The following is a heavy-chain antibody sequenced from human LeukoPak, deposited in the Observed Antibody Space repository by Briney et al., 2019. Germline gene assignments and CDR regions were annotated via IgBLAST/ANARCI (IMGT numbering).Heavy chain of an antibody. CDR1: GVMFPSYW. J-gene: IGHJ4*02. D-gene: IGHD3-3*01. CDR2: IKSKTDGGTT. V-gene: IGHV3-15*01. CDR3: TTDRPGYYARFDY. Sequence: GGSLRLSCAASGVMFPSYWMSWVRQAPGKGLEWVGRIKSKTDGGTTDYAAPVKGRFTISRDDSKNTLYLQMNSLKTEDTAVYYCTTDRPGYYARFDYWGQGTLVTVSS.